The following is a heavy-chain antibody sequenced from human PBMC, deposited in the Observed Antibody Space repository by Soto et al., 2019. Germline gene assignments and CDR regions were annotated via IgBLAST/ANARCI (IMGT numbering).Heavy chain of an antibody. Sequence: QSQTLSLTCTVSGGSISSYYWSWIRQPPGKGLEWIGYIYYSGSTNYNPSLKSRVTISVDTSKNQFSLKLSSVTAADTAVYYCARHLSYYGSGSYYNVHWFDPWGQGTLVTVSS. D-gene: IGHD3-10*01. CDR1: GGSISSYY. CDR2: IYYSGST. V-gene: IGHV4-59*08. J-gene: IGHJ5*02. CDR3: ARHLSYYGSGSYYNVHWFDP.